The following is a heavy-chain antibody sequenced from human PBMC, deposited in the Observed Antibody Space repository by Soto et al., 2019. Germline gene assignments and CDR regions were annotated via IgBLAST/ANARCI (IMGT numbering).Heavy chain of an antibody. D-gene: IGHD3-22*01. CDR1: GGSVSSGSYY. Sequence: SETLSLTCTVSGGSVSSGSYYWSWIRQPPGKGLEWIGYIYYSGSTNYNPSLKSRVTISVDTSKNQFSLKLSSVTAADTAVYYCARRYYYDSRAYFYYYYGMDVWGQGTTVTVSS. CDR3: ARRYYYDSRAYFYYYYGMDV. CDR2: IYYSGST. J-gene: IGHJ6*02. V-gene: IGHV4-61*01.